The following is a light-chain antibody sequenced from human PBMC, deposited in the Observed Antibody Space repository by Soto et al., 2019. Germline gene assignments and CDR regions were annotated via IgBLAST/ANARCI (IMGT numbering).Light chain of an antibody. CDR2: DAS. V-gene: IGKV1-5*01. CDR3: QHYNSYSEA. Sequence: DIQMTQSPSTLSSSVGDSATITCRASQSIGVWLAWYQQKPGRAPKLLIYDASTLQRGVPSRFSGSGSGTEFTLTISRVQPEDFATYYCQHYNSYSEAFGQGTKVDI. CDR1: QSIGVW. J-gene: IGKJ1*01.